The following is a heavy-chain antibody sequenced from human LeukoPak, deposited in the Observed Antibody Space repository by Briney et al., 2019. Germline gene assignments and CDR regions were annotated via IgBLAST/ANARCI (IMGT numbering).Heavy chain of an antibody. CDR1: GFTVSSNY. CDR2: IYSGGST. Sequence: PGGSLGLSCAASGFTVSSNYMTWVRQAPGKGLEWVSVIYSGGSTYYADSVKGRFTISRDNSKNTLYLQMNSLRAEDTAVYYCARDIEQWLGYYYYGMDVWGQGTTVTVSS. D-gene: IGHD6-19*01. CDR3: ARDIEQWLGYYYYGMDV. V-gene: IGHV3-66*01. J-gene: IGHJ6*02.